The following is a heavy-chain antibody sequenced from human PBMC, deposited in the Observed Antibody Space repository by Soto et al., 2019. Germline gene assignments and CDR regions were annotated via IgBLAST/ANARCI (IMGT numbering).Heavy chain of an antibody. D-gene: IGHD6-19*01. V-gene: IGHV4-59*12. J-gene: IGHJ4*02. CDR1: GGSISSYY. CDR3: AREAGLYYFDY. Sequence: SETLSLTCTVSGGSISSYYWSWIRQPPGKGLEWIGYIYYSGSTNYNPSLKSRVTISVDTSKNQFSLKLSSVTAADTAVYYCAREAGLYYFDYWGQGTLVTVSS. CDR2: IYYSGST.